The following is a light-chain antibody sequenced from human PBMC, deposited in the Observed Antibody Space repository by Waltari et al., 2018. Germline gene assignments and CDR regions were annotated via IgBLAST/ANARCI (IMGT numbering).Light chain of an antibody. CDR3: AVWDDSLSAWV. Sequence: QSVATPPPSASGTLGQRVTILCSVTTFNIGHSHVYCDQQLPRTAPTLLIYRDNQRPAGVPDRFSGSMSGTSASLAISGLRSVDEADYYCAVWDDSLSAWVFGGGTSLTVL. CDR1: TFNIGHSH. J-gene: IGLJ3*02. CDR2: RDN. V-gene: IGLV1-47*01.